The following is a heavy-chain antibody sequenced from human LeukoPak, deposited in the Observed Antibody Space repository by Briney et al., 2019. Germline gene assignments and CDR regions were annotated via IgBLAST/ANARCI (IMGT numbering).Heavy chain of an antibody. D-gene: IGHD6-13*01. CDR3: ARVIAAAGMLGSFYYYGMDV. V-gene: IGHV4-34*01. J-gene: IGHJ6*02. CDR2: INHSGGT. CDR1: GGSFSGYY. Sequence: PSETLSLTCAVYGGSFSGYYWSWIRQPPGKGLEWIGEINHSGGTNYNPSPKSRVTISVDTSKNQFSLKLSSVTAADTAVYYCARVIAAAGMLGSFYYYGMDVWGQGTTVTVSS.